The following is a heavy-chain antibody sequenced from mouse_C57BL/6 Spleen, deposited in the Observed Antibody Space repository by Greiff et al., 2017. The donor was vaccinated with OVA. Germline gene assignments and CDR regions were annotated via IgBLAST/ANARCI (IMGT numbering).Heavy chain of an antibody. CDR3: ARSNHDYFDY. Sequence: VQLQQSGPGLVKPSQSLSLTCSVTGYSITSGYYWNWIRQFPGNKLEWMGYISYDGSNNYNPSLKNRISITRDTSKNQFFLKLNSVTTEDTATYYCARSNHDYFDYWGQGTTLTVSS. V-gene: IGHV3-6*01. D-gene: IGHD2-5*01. CDR2: ISYDGSN. CDR1: GYSITSGYY. J-gene: IGHJ2*01.